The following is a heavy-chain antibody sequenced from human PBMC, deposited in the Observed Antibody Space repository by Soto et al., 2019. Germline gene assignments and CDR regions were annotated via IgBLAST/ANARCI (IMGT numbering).Heavy chain of an antibody. D-gene: IGHD1-26*01. CDR2: IYSGGST. CDR1: GFTVSSNY. CDR3: ARGEPSFDY. V-gene: IGHV3-53*01. Sequence: LRLSCAAAGFTVSSNYMSWVRQAPGKGLEWVSVIYSGGSTYYADSVKGRFTISRDNSKNPPYLQMNSLRAEDTAVYYCARGEPSFDYWGQGTLVSVSS. J-gene: IGHJ4*02.